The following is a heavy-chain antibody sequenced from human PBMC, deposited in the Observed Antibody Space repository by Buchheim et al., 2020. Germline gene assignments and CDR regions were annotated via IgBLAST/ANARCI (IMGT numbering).Heavy chain of an antibody. D-gene: IGHD3-9*01. CDR2: IKQDGSEK. CDR1: GFTFSSYW. V-gene: IGHV3-7*01. CDR3: ARSLLNYDILTGHDAFDI. J-gene: IGHJ3*02. Sequence: EVQLVESGGGLVQPGGSLRLSCAASGFTFSSYWMSWVRQAPGKGLEWVANIKQDGSEKYYVDSVQGRFTISRDNATNSLYLQMNSLRAEDTAVYYCARSLLNYDILTGHDAFDIWGQGT.